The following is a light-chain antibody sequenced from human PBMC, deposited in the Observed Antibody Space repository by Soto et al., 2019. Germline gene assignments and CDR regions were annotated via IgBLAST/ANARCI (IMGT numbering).Light chain of an antibody. CDR1: SSNIGTGYD. J-gene: IGLJ1*01. CDR3: QSYDSSLSGFV. V-gene: IGLV1-40*01. CDR2: GNS. Sequence: QPVLTQPPSVSGAPGQRVTFSCTGSSSNIGTGYDVHWYQQRPGTAPKLLIYGNSNRPSGVPDRFSGSKSGTSASLAITGLQAEDEADYYCQSYDSSLSGFVFGTGTKVTVL.